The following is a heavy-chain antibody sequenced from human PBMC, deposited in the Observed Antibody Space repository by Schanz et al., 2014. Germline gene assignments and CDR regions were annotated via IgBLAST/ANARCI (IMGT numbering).Heavy chain of an antibody. V-gene: IGHV3-23*01. CDR2: IKSDGSST. CDR3: AKGRFGELSAFDI. D-gene: IGHD3-10*01. J-gene: IGHJ3*02. CDR1: GFTFSSYA. Sequence: EMQLLESGGGLIQPGGSLRLSCAASGFTFSSYAMSWVRQAPGKGLEWVSRIKSDGSSTYYADSVKGRFTISRDNSKNTLYLQMNSLRAEDTAVYYCAKGRFGELSAFDIWGQGTMVTVSS.